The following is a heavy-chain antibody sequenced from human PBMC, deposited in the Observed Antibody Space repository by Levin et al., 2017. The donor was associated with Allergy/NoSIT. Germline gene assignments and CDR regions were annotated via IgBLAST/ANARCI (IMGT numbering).Heavy chain of an antibody. D-gene: IGHD1-26*01. Sequence: SCAASGFTFSSYAMNWVRQAPGKGLEWVSAISGSAGSTYYADSVKGRFTISRDNSKSTLYLQMDSLRAEDTAVYYCAKGVSGNYPLNWGQGTLVTVSS. CDR2: ISGSAGST. CDR1: GFTFSSYA. J-gene: IGHJ4*02. CDR3: AKGVSGNYPLN. V-gene: IGHV3-23*01.